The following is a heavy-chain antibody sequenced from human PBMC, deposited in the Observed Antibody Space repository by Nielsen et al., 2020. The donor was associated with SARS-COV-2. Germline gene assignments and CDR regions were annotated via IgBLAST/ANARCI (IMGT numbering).Heavy chain of an antibody. Sequence: GESLKISCAASGFTFSNYDIHWVRQVTGKGLEWVSGIGIVGDTYYPDSLEGRFTISRENVRNSLYLQLNSLRVGDTAVYYCARAIRSGGSGSNWYFDFWGRGTLVTVSS. CDR2: IGIVGDT. J-gene: IGHJ2*01. CDR1: GFTFSNYD. D-gene: IGHD3-10*01. V-gene: IGHV3-13*01. CDR3: ARAIRSGGSGSNWYFDF.